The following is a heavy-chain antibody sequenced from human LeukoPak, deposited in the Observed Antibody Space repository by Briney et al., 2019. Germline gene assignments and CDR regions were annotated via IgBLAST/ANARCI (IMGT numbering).Heavy chain of an antibody. CDR3: AKAYDSSGYYGPPNA. V-gene: IGHV3-43*02. D-gene: IGHD3-22*01. CDR1: GFTFDDYA. J-gene: IGHJ1*01. CDR2: ISGDGGST. Sequence: GASLRLSCAASGFTFDDYAMHWVRQAPGKGLEWVSLISGDGGSTYYADSVKGRFTISRDNSKNSLYLQMNSLRTEDTALYYCAKAYDSSGYYGPPNAWGQGTLVTVSS.